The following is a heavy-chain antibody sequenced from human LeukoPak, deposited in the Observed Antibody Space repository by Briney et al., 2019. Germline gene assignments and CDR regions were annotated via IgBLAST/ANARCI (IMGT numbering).Heavy chain of an antibody. D-gene: IGHD5-18*01. J-gene: IGHJ4*02. CDR2: IYYSGST. CDR1: GGSISSYY. Sequence: SETLSLTCTVSGGSISSYYWSWIRQPPGKGLEWIGHIYYSGSTYYNPSLKSRVTISVDTSKNQFSLKLSSVTAADTAVYYCARDLGDTAMVIATGLDWGQGTLVTVSS. CDR3: ARDLGDTAMVIATGLD. V-gene: IGHV4-59*12.